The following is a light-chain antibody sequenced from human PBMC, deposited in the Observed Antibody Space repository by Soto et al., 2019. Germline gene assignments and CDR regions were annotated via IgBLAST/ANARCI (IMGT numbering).Light chain of an antibody. Sequence: EIVMTQSPATLSVSPGERATLSCRASQSVSSNLAWYQQKPGQAPRLLIYGASSRATGIPDRFSGSGSGTDFTLTISRLEPEDFAVYYCQQWRTFGQGTKVDIK. V-gene: IGKV3D-15*01. J-gene: IGKJ1*01. CDR2: GAS. CDR1: QSVSSN. CDR3: QQWRT.